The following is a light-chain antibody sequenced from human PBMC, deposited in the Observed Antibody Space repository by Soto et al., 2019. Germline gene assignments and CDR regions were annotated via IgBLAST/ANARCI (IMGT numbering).Light chain of an antibody. J-gene: IGKJ5*01. CDR1: QNIYTW. CDR2: KAS. V-gene: IGKV1-5*03. CDR3: QHYVSPPIT. Sequence: DYQVTQSPSTLSSSVGDRVTITCRASQNIYTWLAWYQQKPGIAPKLLIHKASTLESGVPSRFSGSGSGTDFTLTISRLEPEDFAVYYCQHYVSPPITFGQGTRLEIK.